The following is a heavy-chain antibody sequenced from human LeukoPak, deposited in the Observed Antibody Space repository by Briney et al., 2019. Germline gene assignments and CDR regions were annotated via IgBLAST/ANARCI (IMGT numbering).Heavy chain of an antibody. Sequence: ASVKVSCKASGGTFSSYAISWVRQAPGQGLGWMGGIIPIFGTANYAQKFQGRVTITADKSTSTAYMELSSLRSEDTAVYYCARVNGSRAFDIWGQGTMVTVSS. V-gene: IGHV1-69*06. CDR3: ARVNGSRAFDI. D-gene: IGHD2-8*01. CDR1: GGTFSSYA. CDR2: IIPIFGTA. J-gene: IGHJ3*02.